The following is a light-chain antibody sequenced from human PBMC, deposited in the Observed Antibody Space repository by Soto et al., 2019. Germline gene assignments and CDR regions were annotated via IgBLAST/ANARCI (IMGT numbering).Light chain of an antibody. J-gene: IGKJ1*01. CDR2: GAS. CDR1: QSVNRNY. Sequence: EIVLTQSPGTLSLSPGERATLSCRASQSVNRNYLAWYQQKPGQAPRLLISGASTRATGIPHRFSGSGSGTDFTLTISRLEPEDFAVYYCQQYGGSPGTFGQGTKMEIK. CDR3: QQYGGSPGT. V-gene: IGKV3-20*01.